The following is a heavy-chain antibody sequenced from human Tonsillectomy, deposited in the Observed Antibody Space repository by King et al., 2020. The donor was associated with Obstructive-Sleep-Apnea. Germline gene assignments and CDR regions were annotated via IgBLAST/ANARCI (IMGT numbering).Heavy chain of an antibody. CDR2: IDSGSTYI. Sequence: VQLVESGGGLVRPGGSLRLSCEASGFTFSRQSINWVRQAPGKGLEWVSSIDSGSTYIYYSDSVRGRFTISRDNARNSVFLQMNGLRAEDTAVYFCARCPRGEGADFDFWGQGTLVTVSS. J-gene: IGHJ4*02. D-gene: IGHD1-26*01. CDR3: ARCPRGEGADFDF. CDR1: GFTFSRQS. V-gene: IGHV3-21*01.